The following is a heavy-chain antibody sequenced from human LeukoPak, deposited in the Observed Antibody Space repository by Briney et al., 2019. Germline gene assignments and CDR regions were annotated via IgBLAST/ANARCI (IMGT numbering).Heavy chain of an antibody. CDR1: GYTFTIYT. V-gene: IGHV1-3*01. J-gene: IGHJ1*01. CDR2: INAGNGNT. Sequence: ASVKVSCKASGYTFTIYTIHWVRQAPGQRLEWMGWINAGNGNTKYSQEFQGRVTITRDTSASTAYMELSSLRSADTAVYYCARASYDSSDYEFFQHWGQGTLVTVSS. D-gene: IGHD3-22*01. CDR3: ARASYDSSDYEFFQH.